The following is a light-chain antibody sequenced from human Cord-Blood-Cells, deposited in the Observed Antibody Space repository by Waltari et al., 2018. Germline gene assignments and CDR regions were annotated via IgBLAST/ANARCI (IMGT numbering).Light chain of an antibody. J-gene: IGLJ7*01. Sequence: QPVVTQEPSFSVSPGGTVTLTCGLSSGSVSTSYYPNWYQQTPGQAPRKLIYSTNPRSLGVPDRFSGSIRGNKAALTITGAQADDESDYYCVLYMGSGISVFGGGTQLTVL. V-gene: IGLV8-61*01. CDR2: STN. CDR1: SGSVSTSYY. CDR3: VLYMGSGISV.